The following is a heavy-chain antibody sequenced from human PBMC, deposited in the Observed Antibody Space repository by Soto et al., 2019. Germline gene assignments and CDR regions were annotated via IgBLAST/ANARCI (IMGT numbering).Heavy chain of an antibody. J-gene: IGHJ4*02. CDR3: ARDLAAGDH. CDR1: GYTFTNYY. CDR2: INPTSGST. V-gene: IGHV1-46*01. Sequence: QVQLVQSGAEVKKPGASVKVSCKASGYTFTNYYKHWVRQAPGQGLEWMGIINPTSGSTNYAQKFQGRVTLTYDKSTTTVYMELSGLRSEDTAVVYCARDLAAGDHWGQGTLVTVSS. D-gene: IGHD6-13*01.